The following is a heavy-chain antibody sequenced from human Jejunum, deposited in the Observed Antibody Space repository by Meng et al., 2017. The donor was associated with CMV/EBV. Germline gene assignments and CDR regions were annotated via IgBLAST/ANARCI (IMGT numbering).Heavy chain of an antibody. CDR2: MNPNRGTT. CDR1: GYTFTNYG. J-gene: IGHJ4*02. Sequence: QAQLVQSGGEVKKPGASLKVSCKASGYTFTNYGITWVRQSPGQGLEWMGWMNPNRGTTGYAQKFQGRVTMTRNISKSTAYMDLSSLRSEDTAVYYCARVEVGITSGDYWGQGTLVTVSS. V-gene: IGHV1-8*02. CDR3: ARVEVGITSGDY. D-gene: IGHD1-26*01.